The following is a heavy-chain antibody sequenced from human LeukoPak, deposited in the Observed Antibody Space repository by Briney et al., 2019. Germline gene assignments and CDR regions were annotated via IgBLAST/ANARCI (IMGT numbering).Heavy chain of an antibody. CDR3: ARDRGYSVGAAAGFDY. CDR1: GGSINIYY. Sequence: SETLSLTCTVSGGSINIYYWGWIRQPPGKGLEWIGSIYYSGSTYYNPSLKSRVTISADTSKNQLSLRLSSVTAADTAVYYCARDRGYSVGAAAGFDYWGQGTLVTVSS. V-gene: IGHV4-39*07. CDR2: IYYSGST. J-gene: IGHJ4*02. D-gene: IGHD5/OR15-5a*01.